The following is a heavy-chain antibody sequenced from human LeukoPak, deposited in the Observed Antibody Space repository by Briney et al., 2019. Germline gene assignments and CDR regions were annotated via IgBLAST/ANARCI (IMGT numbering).Heavy chain of an antibody. V-gene: IGHV5-51*01. CDR1: GYSFTNYW. CDR2: IYPGDSDT. CDR3: VRRDSGYYYVYDY. Sequence: GESLKISCKGSGYSFTNYWIGWVRQMPGKGLEWMGIIYPGDSDTRYSPSFQGRVTISADKSISTAYLQWSSLKASDSAMYYCVRRDSGYYYVYDYWGQGTLVTVSS. J-gene: IGHJ4*02. D-gene: IGHD3-22*01.